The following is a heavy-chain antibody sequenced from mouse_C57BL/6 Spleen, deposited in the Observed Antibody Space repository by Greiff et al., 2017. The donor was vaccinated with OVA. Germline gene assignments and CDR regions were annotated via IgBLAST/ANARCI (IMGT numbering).Heavy chain of an antibody. V-gene: IGHV2-6-1*01. CDR3: ARHYYGSSYWYFDV. D-gene: IGHD1-1*01. CDR2: IWSDGST. J-gene: IGHJ1*03. Sequence: QVQLKESGPGLVAPSQSLSITCTVSGFSLTSYGVHWVRQPPGKGLEWLVVIWSDGSTTYTSALKSRLSISKDNSKSQVFLKMNSLQTDDPAMYYCARHYYGSSYWYFDVWGTGTTVTVSS. CDR1: GFSLTSYG.